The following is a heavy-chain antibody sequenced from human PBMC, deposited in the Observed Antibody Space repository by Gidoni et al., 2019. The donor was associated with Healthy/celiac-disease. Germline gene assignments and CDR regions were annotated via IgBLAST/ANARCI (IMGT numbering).Heavy chain of an antibody. V-gene: IGHV1-69*01. CDR1: GGTFSSYA. D-gene: IGHD2-15*01. Sequence: QVQLVQSGAEVKKPVSSVKVSCKASGGTFSSYAISWVRQAPGPGLEWMGGIIPIFGTANYAQKFQGRVTITADESTSTAYMELSSLRSEDTAVYYCAGSRGVYCSGGSCYAFDYWGQGTLVTVSS. CDR2: IIPIFGTA. CDR3: AGSRGVYCSGGSCYAFDY. J-gene: IGHJ4*02.